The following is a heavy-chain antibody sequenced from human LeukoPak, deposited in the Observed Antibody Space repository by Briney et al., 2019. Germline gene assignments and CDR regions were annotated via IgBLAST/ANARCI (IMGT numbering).Heavy chain of an antibody. D-gene: IGHD2-21*02. Sequence: GGSLRLSCAASGFTFSSYSMNWVRQAPGKGLEWVSSISSSSSYIYYADSVKGRFTISRDNAKNSLYLQMNSLRAEDTAAYYCARSCGGDCYLTRSLVSLDVWGKGTTVTVSS. CDR2: ISSSSSYI. J-gene: IGHJ6*04. V-gene: IGHV3-21*04. CDR1: GFTFSSYS. CDR3: ARSCGGDCYLTRSLVSLDV.